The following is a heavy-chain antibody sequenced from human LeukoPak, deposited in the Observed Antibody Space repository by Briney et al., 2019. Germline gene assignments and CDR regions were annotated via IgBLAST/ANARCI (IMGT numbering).Heavy chain of an antibody. CDR1: GGSFTTYY. CDR3: ARSFGDRSGYFPQPLSFDP. CDR2: IDSSGTT. V-gene: IGHV4-4*07. D-gene: IGHD3-22*01. J-gene: IGHJ5*02. Sequence: PSETLSLTCTVSGGSFTTYYWSWIRQPAGRGLEWIGHIDSSGTTNYNPSLKSRVTMSTDPSKNQFSLKLSSVTAADTAVYYCARSFGDRSGYFPQPLSFDPWGQGTLVAVSS.